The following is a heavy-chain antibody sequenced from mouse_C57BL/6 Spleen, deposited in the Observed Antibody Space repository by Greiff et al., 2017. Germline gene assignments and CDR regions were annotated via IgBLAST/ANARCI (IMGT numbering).Heavy chain of an antibody. CDR3: TRVGSSSAWFAY. CDR1: GFTFSSYA. CDR2: ISSGGDYI. V-gene: IGHV5-9-1*02. D-gene: IGHD1-1*01. Sequence: EVMLVESGEGLVKPGGSLKLSCAASGFTFSSYAMSWVRQTPEKRLEWVAYISSGGDYIYYADTVKGRFTISRDNARNTLYLQMSSLKSEDTAMYYCTRVGSSSAWFAYWGQGTLVTVSA. J-gene: IGHJ3*01.